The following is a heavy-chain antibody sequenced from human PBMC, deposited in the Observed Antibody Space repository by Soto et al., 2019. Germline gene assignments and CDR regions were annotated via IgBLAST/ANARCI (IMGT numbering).Heavy chain of an antibody. Sequence: QVQLQESGPGLVKPSETLSLTCTVSGGSISSYYWSWIRQPPGKGLEWIGYIFYSGSTNYNPSLKSRVTISVDTSKNQFSLKLSSVTAAETAVYYCARLYGLDAFDFWGQGTMVTVSS. CDR1: GGSISSYY. D-gene: IGHD3-16*02. CDR3: ARLYGLDAFDF. CDR2: IFYSGST. V-gene: IGHV4-59*08. J-gene: IGHJ3*01.